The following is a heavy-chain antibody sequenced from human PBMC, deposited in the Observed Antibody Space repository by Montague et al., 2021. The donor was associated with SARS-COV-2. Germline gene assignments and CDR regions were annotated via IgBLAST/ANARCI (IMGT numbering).Heavy chain of an antibody. CDR1: GDSVSSNSAT. V-gene: IGHV6-1*01. CDR3: VRGIEAAGSYDY. D-gene: IGHD6-13*01. Sequence: CAISGDSVSSNSATWNWTRQSPSRGLEWLGRTYYRSMWKSDYARSVKGRIAINPDTSKNQFSLQLSSVTPEDTALYYCVRGIEAAGSYDYWGQGTLVTVSS. CDR2: TYYRSMWKS. J-gene: IGHJ4*02.